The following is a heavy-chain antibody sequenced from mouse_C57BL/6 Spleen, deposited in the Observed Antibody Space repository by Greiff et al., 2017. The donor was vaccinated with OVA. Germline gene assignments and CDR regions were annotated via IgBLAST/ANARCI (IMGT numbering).Heavy chain of an antibody. CDR3: ARPVRSGAMDY. J-gene: IGHJ4*01. Sequence: EVQLVESGGGLVKPGGSLKLSCAASGFTFSDYGMHWVRQAPEKGLEWVAYISSGSSTIYYADTVKGRFTISRDNAKNTLFLQGTSLRSEDTAMYYCARPVRSGAMDYWGQGTSVTVSS. D-gene: IGHD1-1*01. CDR2: ISSGSSTI. V-gene: IGHV5-17*01. CDR1: GFTFSDYG.